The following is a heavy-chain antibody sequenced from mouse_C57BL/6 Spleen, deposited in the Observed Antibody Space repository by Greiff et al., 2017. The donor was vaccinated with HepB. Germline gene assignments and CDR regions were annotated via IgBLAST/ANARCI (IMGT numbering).Heavy chain of an antibody. Sequence: VQLQQSGAELARPGASVKLSCKASGYTFTSYGISWVKQRTGQGLEWIGEIYPRSGNPYYNEKFKGKATLTADKPSSTAYMELRSLTSEDSAVYFCRFITTVVSYVYFDYWGQGTTLTVSS. D-gene: IGHD1-1*01. CDR1: GYTFTSYG. J-gene: IGHJ2*01. V-gene: IGHV1-81*01. CDR3: RFITTVVSYVYFDY. CDR2: IYPRSGNP.